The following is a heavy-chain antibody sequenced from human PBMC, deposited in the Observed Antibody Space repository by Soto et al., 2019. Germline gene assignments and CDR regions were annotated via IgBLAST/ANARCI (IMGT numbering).Heavy chain of an antibody. J-gene: IGHJ6*02. CDR2: IIPIFGTA. CDR1: GGTFSSYA. D-gene: IGHD1-1*01. V-gene: IGHV1-69*01. CDR3: ASPEMATTYYDYYGMDV. Sequence: QVQLVQSGAEVKKPGSSVKVSCKASGGTFSSYAISWVRQAPGQGLEWIGGIIPIFGTANYAQKFQGRVTITADESTSTAYMELRSLSSEYTAVDYLASPEMATTYYDYYGMDVCGQGTTVTVSS.